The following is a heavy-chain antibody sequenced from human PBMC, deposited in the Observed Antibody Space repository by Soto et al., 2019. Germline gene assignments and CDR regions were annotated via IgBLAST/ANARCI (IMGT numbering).Heavy chain of an antibody. D-gene: IGHD3-22*01. Sequence: PSETLSLTCAVYGGSFSGYYWSWIRQPPGKGLEWIGEINHSGSTNYNPSLKSRVTISVDTSKNQFSLKLSSVTAADTAVYYCARPGLGYYGYSQHWGQATLVTVSA. CDR3: ARPGLGYYGYSQH. CDR1: GGSFSGYY. CDR2: INHSGST. J-gene: IGHJ1*01. V-gene: IGHV4-34*01.